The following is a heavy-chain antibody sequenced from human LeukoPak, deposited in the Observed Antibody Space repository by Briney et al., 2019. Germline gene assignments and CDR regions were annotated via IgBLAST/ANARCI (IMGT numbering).Heavy chain of an antibody. CDR1: GYSFTSYW. CDR2: IYPGDSDT. J-gene: IGHJ3*02. D-gene: IGHD4-17*01. Sequence: GESLKISCKGSGYSFTSYWIGWVRQMPGKGLERMGIIYPGDSDTRYSPSFQGQVTVSADKSISTAYLQWSSLKASDTAMYYCAATVTSDAFDIWGQGTMVTVSS. CDR3: AATVTSDAFDI. V-gene: IGHV5-51*01.